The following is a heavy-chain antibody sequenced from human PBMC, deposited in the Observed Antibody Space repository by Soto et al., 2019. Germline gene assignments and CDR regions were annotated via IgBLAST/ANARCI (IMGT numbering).Heavy chain of an antibody. CDR3: AKDLIDYSNSYFDY. Sequence: GGSLRLSCATSGFSFSNYAMSWVRQAPGKGLEWVAAITSVGYTYYVDSLKGRFTISRDNSKNTLYLQMNSLGAEDTAVYYCAKDLIDYSNSYFDYWGQGTLVTVSS. CDR1: GFSFSNYA. V-gene: IGHV3-23*01. J-gene: IGHJ4*02. CDR2: ITSVGYT. D-gene: IGHD4-4*01.